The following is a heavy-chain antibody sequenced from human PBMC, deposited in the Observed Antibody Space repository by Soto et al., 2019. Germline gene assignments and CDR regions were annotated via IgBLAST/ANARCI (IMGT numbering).Heavy chain of an antibody. CDR3: ARHSNRLGRFDY. CDR2: IIPIFGTA. V-gene: IGHV1-69*06. D-gene: IGHD4-4*01. J-gene: IGHJ4*02. Sequence: QVQLVHSGAEVKKPGSSLKVSCKASVGTFSSYAISWVRQAPGQGLEWMGWIIPIFGTANYAQKFQGRVTITADKSTSTAYMELSSLRSEDTAVYYCARHSNRLGRFDYWGQGTLVTVSS. CDR1: VGTFSSYA.